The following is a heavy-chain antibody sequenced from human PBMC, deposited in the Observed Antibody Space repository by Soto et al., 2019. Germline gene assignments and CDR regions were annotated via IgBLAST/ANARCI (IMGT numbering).Heavy chain of an antibody. CDR3: ARDRAVAGTSPGGGGMDV. CDR1: GFTFSSYA. CDR2: ISYDGSNK. V-gene: IGHV3-30-3*01. Sequence: QVQLVESGGGVVQPGRSLRLSCAASGFTFSSYAMHWVRQAPGKGLEWVAVISYDGSNKYYADSVKGRFTISRDNSKNTLYLQMNSLRGEDTAVYYCARDRAVAGTSPGGGGMDVWGQGTTVTVSS. D-gene: IGHD6-19*01. J-gene: IGHJ6*02.